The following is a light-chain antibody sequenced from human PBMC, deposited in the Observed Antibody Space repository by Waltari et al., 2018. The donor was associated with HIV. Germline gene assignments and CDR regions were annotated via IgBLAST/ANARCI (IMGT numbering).Light chain of an antibody. CDR3: QAWGTSTSGV. V-gene: IGLV3-1*01. Sequence: YEVTQPPSVAVSPGQTASIACSGYELGDKYTCWYQHRPGQSPLLILYQDNKRPSGIPERFSASNSGHTATLTISGTLPMDEADYYCQAWGTSTSGVFGRGTKLTVL. J-gene: IGLJ2*01. CDR1: ELGDKY. CDR2: QDN.